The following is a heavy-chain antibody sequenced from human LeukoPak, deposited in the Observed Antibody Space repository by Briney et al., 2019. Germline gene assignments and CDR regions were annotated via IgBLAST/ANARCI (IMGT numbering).Heavy chain of an antibody. CDR1: GYNFSGHY. Sequence: ASVKVSCKASGYNFSGHYMHWVRQAPGQGLEWMGWIKPSYGDTKYAQNFQGRVTMTRDTSISTAYMELSSLRSDDTAVYYFASPPRRSAMYYAHWGQGTLVTVSS. V-gene: IGHV1-2*02. D-gene: IGHD2-8*01. J-gene: IGHJ4*02. CDR2: IKPSYGDT. CDR3: ASPPRRSAMYYAH.